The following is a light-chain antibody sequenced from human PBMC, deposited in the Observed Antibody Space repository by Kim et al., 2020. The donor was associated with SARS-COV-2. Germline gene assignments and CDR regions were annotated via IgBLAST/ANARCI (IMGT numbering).Light chain of an antibody. Sequence: EIVMTQSPATLSVSPGERATLSCRASQSVSSNLAWYQQKPGQAPRLLIYDASTRATGIPARFSGSGFGTEFTLTISSLQSGDFAVYYCQQYNNWPPLTFGGGTKVDIK. J-gene: IGKJ4*01. CDR3: QQYNNWPPLT. V-gene: IGKV3-15*01. CDR2: DAS. CDR1: QSVSSN.